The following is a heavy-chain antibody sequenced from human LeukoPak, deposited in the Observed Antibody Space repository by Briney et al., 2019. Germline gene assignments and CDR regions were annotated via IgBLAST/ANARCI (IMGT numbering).Heavy chain of an antibody. CDR3: ASQSYARFDP. J-gene: IGHJ5*02. D-gene: IGHD3-16*01. Sequence: GGSLRLSCAASGFTFSSYWMSWVRQAPGKGLEWVANIKQDGSEKYYVDSVKGRFTISRDNARNSLCLQMNSLRVEDTAMYYCASQSYARFDPWGQGTLVTVSS. V-gene: IGHV3-7*01. CDR2: IKQDGSEK. CDR1: GFTFSSYW.